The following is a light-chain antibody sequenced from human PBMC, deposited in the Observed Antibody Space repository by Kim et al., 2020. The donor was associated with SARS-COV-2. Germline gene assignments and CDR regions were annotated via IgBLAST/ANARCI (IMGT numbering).Light chain of an antibody. CDR3: QQYNSYSRAT. V-gene: IGKV1-5*03. CDR1: QSISSW. CDR2: KAS. Sequence: DIQMTQSPSTLSASVGDRVTITCRASQSISSWLAWYQQKPGKAPKLLIYKASSLESGVPSRFSGSGSGTEFTLTISSLKPDDFATYYCQQYNSYSRATFGQGTKVDIK. J-gene: IGKJ1*01.